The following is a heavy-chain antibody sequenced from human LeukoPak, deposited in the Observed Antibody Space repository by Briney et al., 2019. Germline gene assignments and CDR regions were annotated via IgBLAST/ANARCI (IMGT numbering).Heavy chain of an antibody. Sequence: GGSLRLSCAASGFTFSSYGMHWVRQAPGKGLEWVAVISYDGSNKYYADSVKGRFTISRDNSKNTLYLQMNNLRADDTAVYYCARAVTGYYFDYWGQGTLVTVSS. D-gene: IGHD6-19*01. CDR1: GFTFSSYG. V-gene: IGHV3-30*03. CDR3: ARAVTGYYFDY. CDR2: ISYDGSNK. J-gene: IGHJ4*02.